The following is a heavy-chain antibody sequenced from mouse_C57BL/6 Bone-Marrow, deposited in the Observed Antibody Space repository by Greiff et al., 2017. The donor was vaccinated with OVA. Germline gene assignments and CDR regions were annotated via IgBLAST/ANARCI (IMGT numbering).Heavy chain of an antibody. J-gene: IGHJ2*01. V-gene: IGHV1-64*01. Sequence: QVQLQQPGAELVKPGASVKLSCKASGYTFTSYWMHWVKQRPGQGLEWIGMIHPNSGSTNYNEKFKSKATLTVDKSSSTAYMQLSSLSSEDSAVYYCARRTVYYFDYWGQGTTLTVSS. CDR2: IHPNSGST. D-gene: IGHD4-1*01. CDR1: GYTFTSYW. CDR3: ARRTVYYFDY.